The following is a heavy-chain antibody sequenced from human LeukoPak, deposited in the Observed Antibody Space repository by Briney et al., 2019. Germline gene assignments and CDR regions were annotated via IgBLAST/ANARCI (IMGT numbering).Heavy chain of an antibody. CDR3: ARAHWGYGAFDI. CDR2: ISSSSSTI. CDR1: GFTFSSYS. J-gene: IGHJ3*02. Sequence: GGSLRLSCAASGFTFSSYSMNWVRQAPGKGLEWVSYISSSSSTIYYVDSVKGRFTISRDNAKNSLYLQMNSLRAEDTAVYYCARAHWGYGAFDIWGQGTMVTVSS. D-gene: IGHD7-27*01. V-gene: IGHV3-48*01.